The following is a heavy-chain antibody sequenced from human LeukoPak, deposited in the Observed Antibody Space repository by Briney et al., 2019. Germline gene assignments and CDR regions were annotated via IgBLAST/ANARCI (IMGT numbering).Heavy chain of an antibody. CDR3: ALLDYRNYCFDY. V-gene: IGHV5-51*01. CDR1: GYGFCSYW. Sequence: GGSLKISFKGSGYGFCSYWIGWVRRRPGKGLEGMGIIYPGDSDTRYPAFHGQVTISADNSISTAYLQLSSLKASHTALYYCALLDYRNYCFDYRGQGTLGTVS. CDR2: IYPGDSDT. J-gene: IGHJ4*02. D-gene: IGHD4-11*01.